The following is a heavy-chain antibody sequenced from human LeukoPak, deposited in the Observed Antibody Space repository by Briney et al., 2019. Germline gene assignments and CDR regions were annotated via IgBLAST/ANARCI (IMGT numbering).Heavy chain of an antibody. D-gene: IGHD2-2*01. CDR3: ARVVRYCSSTSCYSTAQKPRSSSSDYFDY. Sequence: SETLSLTCAVYGGSFSGYYWSWIRQPPGRGLEWIGEINHSGSTNYNPSLKSRVTISVDTSKNQFSLKLSSVTAADTAVYYCARVVRYCSSTSCYSTAQKPRSSSSDYFDYWGQGTLVTVSS. CDR1: GGSFSGYY. CDR2: INHSGST. V-gene: IGHV4-34*01. J-gene: IGHJ4*02.